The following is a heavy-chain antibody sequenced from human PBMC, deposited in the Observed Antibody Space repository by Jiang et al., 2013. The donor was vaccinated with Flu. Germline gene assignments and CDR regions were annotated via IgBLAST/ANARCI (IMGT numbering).Heavy chain of an antibody. CDR2: IYYSGST. CDR3: ARDRRTNCSSTSCSRYYGMDV. CDR1: GGSISSGGYY. D-gene: IGHD2-2*01. Sequence: GLVKPSQTLSLTCTVSGGSISSGGYYWSWIRQHPGKGLEWIGYIYYSGSTYYNPSLKSRVTISVDTSKNQFSLKLSSVTAADTAVYYCARDRRTNCSSTSCSRYYGMDVWGQGTTVTVSS. J-gene: IGHJ6*02. V-gene: IGHV4-31*03.